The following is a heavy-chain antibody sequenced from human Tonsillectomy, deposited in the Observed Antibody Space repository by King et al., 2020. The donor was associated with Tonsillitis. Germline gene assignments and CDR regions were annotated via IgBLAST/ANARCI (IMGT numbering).Heavy chain of an antibody. CDR3: ARGSQGYGFDY. V-gene: IGHV5-51*03. Sequence: QLVQSGAEVKKPGESLKISCRVSGNTFPTYWIGWVRQMPGEGLEWMGIIYPGDSDTKYSPSFQGQVTISADKSLSNAYLQWSILKASDTTMYYCARGSQGYGFDYWGQGTLVSVSS. J-gene: IGHJ4*02. CDR1: GNTFPTYW. CDR2: IYPGDSDT. D-gene: IGHD4-17*01.